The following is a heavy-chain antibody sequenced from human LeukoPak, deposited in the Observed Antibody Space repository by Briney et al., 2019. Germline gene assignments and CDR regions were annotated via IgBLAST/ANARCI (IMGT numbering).Heavy chain of an antibody. CDR2: INHSGST. CDR1: GGSFSGYY. D-gene: IGHD3-22*01. V-gene: IGHV4-34*01. Sequence: PSETLSLTCAVYGGSFSGYYWSWIRQPPGKGLEWIGEINHSGSTNYNPSLKSRVTISVDTSKNQFSLKLSSVTAADTAVYYCASLGSGYYRHFDFWGQGTLVTVSS. J-gene: IGHJ4*02. CDR3: ASLGSGYYRHFDF.